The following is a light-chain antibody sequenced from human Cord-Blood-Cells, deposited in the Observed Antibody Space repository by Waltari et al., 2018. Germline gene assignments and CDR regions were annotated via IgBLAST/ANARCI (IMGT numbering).Light chain of an antibody. CDR3: QQYNNWPYS. CDR2: GAT. Sequence: EIVMTQYPATLSVSQGERATLSVRASQSVSSNLAWYQQKPGQAPRHLIYGATTRATGIPARCSGSGSGTEFTLTISSLQSEDFAVYYCQQYNNWPYSFGQGTKLEIK. J-gene: IGKJ2*03. V-gene: IGKV3-15*01. CDR1: QSVSSN.